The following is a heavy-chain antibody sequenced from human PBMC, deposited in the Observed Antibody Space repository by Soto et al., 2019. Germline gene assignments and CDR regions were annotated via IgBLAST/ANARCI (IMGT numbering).Heavy chain of an antibody. J-gene: IGHJ4*02. CDR1: GDSVSSNSAA. CDR3: ARYTSSWYLEY. D-gene: IGHD2-15*01. V-gene: IGHV6-1*01. CDR2: TYYRSKWYA. Sequence: SQTLSLTCAISGDSVSSNSAALNWIRQSPSGGLEWLGRTYYRSKWYADYALSVRSRITIIPDTSKNQFSLHLNSVTPEDTAVYYCARYTSSWYLEYWGQGTLVTVSS.